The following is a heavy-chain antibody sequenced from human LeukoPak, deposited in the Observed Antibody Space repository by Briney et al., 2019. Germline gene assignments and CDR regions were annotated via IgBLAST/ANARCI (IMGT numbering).Heavy chain of an antibody. V-gene: IGHV4-61*02. J-gene: IGHJ5*01. CDR3: ARGEIADYGGSWFHS. Sequence: KSSETLSLTCTVSGASIKSGIYYWSWIRQPAGKGLEWIGRVFTDGRTGSNPSLQGRVIMSLDASKNQFSMDLRSVTAADTAIYYCARGEIADYGGSWFHSWGQGTLVTVSS. D-gene: IGHD4-23*01. CDR2: VFTDGRT. CDR1: GASIKSGIYY.